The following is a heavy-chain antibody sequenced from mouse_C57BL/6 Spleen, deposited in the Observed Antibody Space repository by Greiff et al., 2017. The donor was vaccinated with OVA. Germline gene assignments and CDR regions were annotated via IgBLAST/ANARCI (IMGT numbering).Heavy chain of an antibody. D-gene: IGHD3-2*02. CDR1: GYTFTDYN. J-gene: IGHJ2*01. CDR2: INPNNGGT. CDR3: ARRGAQAYYFDY. Sequence: VQLKQSGPELVKPGASVKIPCKASGYTFTDYNMDWVKQSHGKSLEWIGDINPNNGGTIYNQKFKGKATLTVDKSSSTAYMELCSLTSEDTAVYYCARRGAQAYYFDYWGQGTTLTVSS. V-gene: IGHV1-18*01.